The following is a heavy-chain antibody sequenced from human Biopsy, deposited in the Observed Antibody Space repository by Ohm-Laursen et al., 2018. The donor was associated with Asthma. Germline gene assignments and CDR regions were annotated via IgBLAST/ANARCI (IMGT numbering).Heavy chain of an antibody. Sequence: ASVKVSCKTSGYTLNSAGITWVRQAPGQGLEWMGRISVYNGNTKVAQKLQDRVTMITDTSTSTAYMELRSLRSDDTAVYFCARAVDYSHYYGIDVWGQGTTVTVS. CDR1: GYTLNSAG. J-gene: IGHJ6*02. CDR3: ARAVDYSHYYGIDV. CDR2: ISVYNGNT. V-gene: IGHV1-18*01. D-gene: IGHD3-10*01.